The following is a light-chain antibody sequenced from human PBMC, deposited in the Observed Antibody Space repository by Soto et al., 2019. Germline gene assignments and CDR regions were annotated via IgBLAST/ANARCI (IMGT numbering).Light chain of an antibody. CDR2: GAS. V-gene: IGKV3-20*01. CDR1: QSVSSNY. CDR3: QQYETPPRA. J-gene: IGKJ1*01. Sequence: EIVLTQSPGTLSLSPGERATLSCRASQSVSSNYLAWYQQRPGQAPRLLIYGASSRATGIPDRFSGSGSGTDFTLTISRLEPEDFAVYYCQQYETPPRAFGQGTKVEIK.